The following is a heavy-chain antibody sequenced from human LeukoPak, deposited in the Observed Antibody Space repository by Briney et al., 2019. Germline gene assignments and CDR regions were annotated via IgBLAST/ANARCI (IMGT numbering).Heavy chain of an antibody. CDR2: INHSGST. D-gene: IGHD6-13*01. J-gene: IGHJ4*02. Sequence: SETLSLTCAVSGGSFSGYYWSWIRQPPGKGLEWIGEINHSGSTNYNPSLKSRVTTSVDTSKNQFSLKLSSVTAADTAVYYCAIVPAAGHFDYWGQGTLVTVSS. CDR3: AIVPAAGHFDY. V-gene: IGHV4-34*01. CDR1: GGSFSGYY.